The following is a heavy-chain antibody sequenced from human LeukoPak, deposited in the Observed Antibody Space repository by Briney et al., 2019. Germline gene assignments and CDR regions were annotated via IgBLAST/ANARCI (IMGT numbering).Heavy chain of an antibody. CDR2: IYHSGST. D-gene: IGHD6-6*01. Sequence: PSGTLSLTCAVSGGSINIDNWWSWVRQPPGKGLEWIGEIYHSGSTNYNPSLKSRVTMSVDKSKNHFSLNLSSVTAADTAVYYCASWSIAARFGDYWGQGTLVTVSS. J-gene: IGHJ4*02. CDR3: ASWSIAARFGDY. CDR1: GGSINIDNW. V-gene: IGHV4-4*02.